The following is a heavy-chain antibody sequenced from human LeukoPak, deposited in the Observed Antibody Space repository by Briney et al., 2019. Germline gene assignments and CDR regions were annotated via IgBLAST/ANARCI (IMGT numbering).Heavy chain of an antibody. J-gene: IGHJ4*02. CDR1: GFTFSSYG. D-gene: IGHD3-10*01. Sequence: PGGSLRLSCAASGFTFSSYGMHWVRQAPGKGLEWVAVISYDGSNKYYADSVKGRFTISRDNSKNTLYLQMNSLRAEDTAVYYCARDGVYYGSGSPYFDYWGQGTLVTVSS. V-gene: IGHV3-30*03. CDR3: ARDGVYYGSGSPYFDY. CDR2: ISYDGSNK.